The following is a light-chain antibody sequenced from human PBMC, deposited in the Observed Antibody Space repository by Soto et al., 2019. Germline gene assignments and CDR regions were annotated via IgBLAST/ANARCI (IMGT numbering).Light chain of an antibody. V-gene: IGLV1-44*01. J-gene: IGLJ3*02. CDR2: SNN. CDR3: AAWDDSLNGWV. Sequence: QLVLTQPPSASGTPGQRVTISCSGGNSNIESNTVNWYQQLPGTAPKLLIYSNNQRPSGVPDRFSGSKSGTSASLAISGLQSEDEADYHCAAWDDSLNGWVFGGGTKLTVL. CDR1: NSNIESNT.